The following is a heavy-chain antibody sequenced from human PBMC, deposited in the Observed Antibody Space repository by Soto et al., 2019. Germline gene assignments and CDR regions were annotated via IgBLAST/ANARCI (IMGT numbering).Heavy chain of an antibody. D-gene: IGHD5-18*01. CDR1: GFTFSNFA. CDR3: AKLDKIDTGCY. Sequence: GGSLRLSCVASGFTFSNFAMSWVRQAPGKGLEWVSAISGGASSTFYADSVKGRFTISRDNSKNTLYLQMNSLRAEDTALYYCAKLDKIDTGCYWGQGTLVTVSS. J-gene: IGHJ4*02. V-gene: IGHV3-23*01. CDR2: ISGGASST.